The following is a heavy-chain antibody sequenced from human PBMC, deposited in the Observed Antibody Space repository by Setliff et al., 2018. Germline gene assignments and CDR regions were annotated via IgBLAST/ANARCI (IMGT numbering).Heavy chain of an antibody. J-gene: IGHJ2*01. Sequence: SCAASGFTFSSYSMNWVRQAPGKGLEWVSYISSSSSTIYYADSVKGRFTISRDNAKNSLYLQMNSLRAEDTAVYYCARGMVRGVSSRWYFDLWGRGTLFTVS. V-gene: IGHV3-48*01. CDR2: ISSSSSTI. CDR3: ARGMVRGVSSRWYFDL. D-gene: IGHD3-10*01. CDR1: GFTFSSYS.